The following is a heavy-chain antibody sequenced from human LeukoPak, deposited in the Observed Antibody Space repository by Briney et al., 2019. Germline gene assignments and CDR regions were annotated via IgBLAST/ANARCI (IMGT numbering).Heavy chain of an antibody. CDR3: ARDRTYYYDSSGYYTNDY. CDR2: ISTYNDNT. CDR1: GYTFTSYG. D-gene: IGHD3-22*01. J-gene: IGHJ4*02. Sequence: ASVKVSCKASGYTFTSYGINWVRQSPGQGLEWMGWISTYNDNTDYAQKFQGRVTMTTDTSTSTAYMELRSLRSDDTAVYYCARDRTYYYDSSGYYTNDYWGQGTLVTVSS. V-gene: IGHV1-18*01.